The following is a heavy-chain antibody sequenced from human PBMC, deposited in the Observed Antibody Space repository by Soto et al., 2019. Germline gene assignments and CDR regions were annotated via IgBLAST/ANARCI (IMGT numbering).Heavy chain of an antibody. Sequence: QVQLQESGPGLLKPSQTLSLTCTVSGGSISSGGYYWSWIRQHPGKGLEWIGYIYYSGSTYYNPSLKSRVTKSLDTSKNQFSLKLSSVNAADTAVYYCAREVPTPYYFDYWGQGTLVTVSS. J-gene: IGHJ4*02. V-gene: IGHV4-31*03. CDR2: IYYSGST. CDR3: AREVPTPYYFDY. CDR1: GGSISSGGYY.